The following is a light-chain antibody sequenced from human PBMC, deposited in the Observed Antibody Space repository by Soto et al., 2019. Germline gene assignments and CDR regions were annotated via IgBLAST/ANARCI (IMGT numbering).Light chain of an antibody. J-gene: IGKJ5*01. CDR3: QQYNNWPPSIT. V-gene: IGKV3-15*01. CDR2: DAS. CDR1: QSVSSN. Sequence: EIVMTQSPATLSVSPGERATLSCRASQSVSSNVAWYQQKLGQAPRLLIYDASTRATGVPARFSGSESGTEFTLTISSLQPEDFAVYYCQQYNNWPPSITVGQGTRLEI.